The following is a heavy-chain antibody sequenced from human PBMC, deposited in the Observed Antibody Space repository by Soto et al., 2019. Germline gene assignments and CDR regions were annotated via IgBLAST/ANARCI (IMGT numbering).Heavy chain of an antibody. D-gene: IGHD3-9*01. Sequence: SETLSLTCAVSGGSISSGGYSWSWIRQPPGKGLEWIGYIYHSGSTYYNPSLKSRVTISVDRSKNQFSLKLSSVTAADTAVYYSARANYDILTGYYRKPGNWFAPWGQGTLVTVSS. CDR2: IYHSGST. CDR3: ARANYDILTGYYRKPGNWFAP. J-gene: IGHJ5*02. CDR1: GGSISSGGYS. V-gene: IGHV4-30-2*01.